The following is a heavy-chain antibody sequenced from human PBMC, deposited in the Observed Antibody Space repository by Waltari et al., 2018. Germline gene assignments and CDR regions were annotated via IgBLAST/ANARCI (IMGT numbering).Heavy chain of an antibody. J-gene: IGHJ5*02. CDR1: GFSLTTSGVA. D-gene: IGHD3-10*01. CDR2: INWDGYD. Sequence: QITLKESGPTLVKPTQTLTLTCTFSGFSLTTSGVAVGWVRQPPGKALEWLALINWDGYDYYRPSLKSRVTITKDTSKNQVVLTMANMYPVDTATYYCAHYNYYARYFDPWGQGTLVTVSS. CDR3: AHYNYYARYFDP. V-gene: IGHV2-5*02.